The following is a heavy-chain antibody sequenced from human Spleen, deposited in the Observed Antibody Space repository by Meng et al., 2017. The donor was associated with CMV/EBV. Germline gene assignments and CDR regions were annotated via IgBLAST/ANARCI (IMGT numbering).Heavy chain of an antibody. CDR3: TTGPDCSSTSCYSGQ. J-gene: IGHJ4*02. V-gene: IGHV3-15*01. Sequence: NCTDEWMSWVRKDPGKGREGDGRIKSKTDGETTDYPAAVNGRFSISRDDLKNTLYLQMNSLKTEDTAVYYCTTGPDCSSTSCYSGQWGQGTLVTVSS. CDR2: IKSKTDGETT. D-gene: IGHD2-2*01. CDR1: NCTDEW.